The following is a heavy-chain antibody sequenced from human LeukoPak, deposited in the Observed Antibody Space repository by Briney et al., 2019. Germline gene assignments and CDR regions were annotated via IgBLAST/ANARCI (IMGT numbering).Heavy chain of an antibody. CDR3: ARDRSSTSLNDAFDF. J-gene: IGHJ3*01. CDR2: ISYDGSNK. CDR1: GFTFSSYA. D-gene: IGHD2-2*01. Sequence: GGSLRLSCAASGFTFSSYAMHWVRQAPGKGLEWVAVISYDGSNKYYADSVKGRFTISRDNSKNTLYLQMNSLRAEDTAVYYCARDRSSTSLNDAFDFWGQGTMVTVSS. V-gene: IGHV3-30*04.